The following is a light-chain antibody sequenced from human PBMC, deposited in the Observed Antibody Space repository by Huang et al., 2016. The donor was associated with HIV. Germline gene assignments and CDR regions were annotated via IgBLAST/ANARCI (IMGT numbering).Light chain of an antibody. CDR1: QSVSSY. Sequence: IVLTQSPATLSLSPGERATLSCRASQSVSSYLAWSQQKPCQAPRLLIYDASNRATGIPARFSGSGSGTDFTLTISSLEPEDFAVYYCQQRSNWPPTFGGGTKVEIK. J-gene: IGKJ4*01. V-gene: IGKV3-11*01. CDR3: QQRSNWPPT. CDR2: DAS.